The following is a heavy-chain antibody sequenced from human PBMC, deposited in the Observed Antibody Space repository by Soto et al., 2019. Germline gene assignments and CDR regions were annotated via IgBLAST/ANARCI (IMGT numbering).Heavy chain of an antibody. CDR3: ARDDSSGYSYFDY. V-gene: IGHV1-2*02. CDR1: GYTFTGYY. CDR2: INPNSGGT. D-gene: IGHD3-22*01. J-gene: IGHJ4*02. Sequence: ASVKVSCNASGYTFTGYYMHWVRQAPGQGLEWMGWINPNSGGTNYAQKFQGRVTMTRDTSISTAYMELSRLRSDDTAVYYCARDDSSGYSYFDYWGQGTLVTVSS.